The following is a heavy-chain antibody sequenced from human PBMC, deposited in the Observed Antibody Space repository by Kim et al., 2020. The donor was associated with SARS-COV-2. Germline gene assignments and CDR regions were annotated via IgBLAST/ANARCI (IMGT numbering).Heavy chain of an antibody. CDR2: MNPNSGNT. D-gene: IGHD3-10*01. CDR3: ARAKLVQGVVYYYYYMDV. V-gene: IGHV1-8*01. J-gene: IGHJ6*03. CDR1: GYTFTSYD. Sequence: ASVKVSCKASGYTFTSYDINWVRQATGQGLEWMGWMNPNSGNTGYAQKFQGRVTMTRNTSISTAYRELSSLRSEDTAVYYCARAKLVQGVVYYYYYMDVWGKGTTVTVSS.